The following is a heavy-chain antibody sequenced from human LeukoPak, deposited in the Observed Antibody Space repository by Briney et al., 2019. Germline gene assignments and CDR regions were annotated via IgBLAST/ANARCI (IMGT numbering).Heavy chain of an antibody. J-gene: IGHJ4*02. CDR3: ARDGTGTTHTPLFDY. D-gene: IGHD1-7*01. CDR1: AFTFSSYA. Sequence: GGSLRLSCAASAFTFSSYAMSWVRQAPGKGLEWVSAISGSGGSTYYADSVKGRFTISRDNSKNMLYLEMNSLRAEDTAVYYCARDGTGTTHTPLFDYWGQGTLVTVTS. CDR2: ISGSGGST. V-gene: IGHV3-23*01.